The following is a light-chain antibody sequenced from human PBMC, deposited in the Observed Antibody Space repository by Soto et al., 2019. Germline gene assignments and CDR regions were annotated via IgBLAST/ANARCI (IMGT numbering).Light chain of an antibody. J-gene: IGKJ5*01. CDR3: QKYNTAPLT. CDR2: AAS. V-gene: IGKV1D-8*02. Sequence: KAPELLIYAASTLQSGIPSRFSGSGSGTDFTLTISGLYPEDVATYYCQKYNTAPLTFGQGTRLEI.